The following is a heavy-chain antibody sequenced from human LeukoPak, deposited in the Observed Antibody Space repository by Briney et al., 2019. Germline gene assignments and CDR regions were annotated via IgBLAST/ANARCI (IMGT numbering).Heavy chain of an antibody. CDR2: IYYSGST. J-gene: IGHJ1*01. CDR3: ARGGSSSGWYLREYFQH. Sequence: PPETPSLTCTVSGGSISSYYWSWIRQPPGKGLEWIGYIYYSGSTNYNPSLKSRVTISVDTSKNQFSLKLSSVTAADTAVYYCARGGSSSGWYLREYFQHWGQGTLVTVSS. CDR1: GGSISSYY. D-gene: IGHD6-19*01. V-gene: IGHV4-59*01.